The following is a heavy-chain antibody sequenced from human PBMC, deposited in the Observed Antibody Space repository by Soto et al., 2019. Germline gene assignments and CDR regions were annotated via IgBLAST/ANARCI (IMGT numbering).Heavy chain of an antibody. CDR1: GGSITRNNHY. Sequence: QLQLQESGPGLVKPSETLSLTCIVSGGSITRNNHYWGWIRQSPGKGLEWIGSILYSGSTNYTPSLKSRVTLSVETSKNQFSLKMSSVTAADTALYYCARLGSSGWYQGSDFDYWGQGTLVTVSS. CDR3: ARLGSSGWYQGSDFDY. CDR2: ILYSGST. J-gene: IGHJ4*02. D-gene: IGHD6-19*01. V-gene: IGHV4-39*01.